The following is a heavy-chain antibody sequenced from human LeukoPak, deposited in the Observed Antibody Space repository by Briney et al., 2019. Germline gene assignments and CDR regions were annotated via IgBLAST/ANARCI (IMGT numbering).Heavy chain of an antibody. CDR2: INSDGSST. CDR3: AREYSSSVGHYHYGLDV. J-gene: IGHJ6*02. D-gene: IGHD6-6*01. V-gene: IGHV3-74*01. CDR1: GFTFSSYW. Sequence: GGSLRLSCAASGFTFSSYWMHWVRQAPGKGLVWVSRINSDGSSTSYADSVKGRFTISRDKAKNTLYLQMNSLRAEDTAVYYCAREYSSSVGHYHYGLDVWGHGTTVTVSS.